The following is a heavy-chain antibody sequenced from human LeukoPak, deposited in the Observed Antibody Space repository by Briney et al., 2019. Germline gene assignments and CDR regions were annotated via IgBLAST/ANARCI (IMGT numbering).Heavy chain of an antibody. CDR2: INPNNGGT. V-gene: IGHV1-2*02. D-gene: IGHD3-3*01. CDR1: GYTFTGYY. CDR3: ARVSTIFGVVNSFDAFDI. Sequence: RASVKVSCKASGYTFTGYYMHWVRQAPGQGLEWMGWINPNNGGTNYAQKFQGRVTMTRDTSISTAYMELSSLRSDDTAVYYCARVSTIFGVVNSFDAFDIWGQGTMVTVSS. J-gene: IGHJ3*02.